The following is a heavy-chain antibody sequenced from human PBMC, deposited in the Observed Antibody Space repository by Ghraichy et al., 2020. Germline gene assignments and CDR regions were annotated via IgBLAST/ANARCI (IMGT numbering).Heavy chain of an antibody. CDR1: GFSFNTHG. CDR3: VSSRGFLEWLLFGN. CDR2: IRFDASDA. J-gene: IGHJ4*02. D-gene: IGHD3-3*01. Sequence: GGSLRLSCTASGFSFNTHGMHWVRQGLDKGLEWLAFIRFDASDANYADSVEGRFSISRDNSKNTLYLQMDSLKPEDTAVYYCVSSRGFLEWLLFGNWGQGALVTVSS. V-gene: IGHV3-30*02.